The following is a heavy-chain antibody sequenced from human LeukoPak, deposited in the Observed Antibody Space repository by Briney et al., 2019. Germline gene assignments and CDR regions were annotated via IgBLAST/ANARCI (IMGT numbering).Heavy chain of an antibody. V-gene: IGHV1-2*02. CDR1: GYSFTDYY. CDR2: INPNSRGT. J-gene: IGHJ1*01. D-gene: IGHD6-19*01. Sequence: ASVKVSCKASGYSFTDYYMHWVRQAPGQGLEWVGWINPNSRGTNYAQKYQGRVTMTRDTSISTDYMEVSRLRSDDTAVYYCARGAVAEQSEYFQYWGQGTLVTVSS. CDR3: ARGAVAEQSEYFQY.